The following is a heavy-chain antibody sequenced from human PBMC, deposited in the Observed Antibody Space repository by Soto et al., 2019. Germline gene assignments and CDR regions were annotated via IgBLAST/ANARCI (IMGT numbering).Heavy chain of an antibody. J-gene: IGHJ4*02. V-gene: IGHV4-31*03. D-gene: IGHD3-16*01. Sequence: SETLSLTCTVSGGSISSGGYYWSWIRQHPGKGLEWIGYIYYSGSTYYNPSLKSRVTISVDTSKNQFSLKLSSVTAADTAVYYCATLPTPFLGYFDYWGQGTLVTVSS. CDR2: IYYSGST. CDR1: GGSISSGGYY. CDR3: ATLPTPFLGYFDY.